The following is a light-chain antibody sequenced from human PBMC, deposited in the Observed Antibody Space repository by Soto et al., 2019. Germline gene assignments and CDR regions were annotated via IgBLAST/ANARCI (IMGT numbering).Light chain of an antibody. CDR1: QSVSSSY. V-gene: IGKV3-20*01. J-gene: IGKJ4*01. CDR3: QQYGSPPFT. CDR2: DAS. Sequence: DIVLTQSPGTLSLSPGERATLSCRASQSVSSSYLAWYQQKPGQAPRLLIYDASSRATGIPDRFSGSGSGTDFTLTISRLEPEDFAVYYCQQYGSPPFTFGGGTKVEIK.